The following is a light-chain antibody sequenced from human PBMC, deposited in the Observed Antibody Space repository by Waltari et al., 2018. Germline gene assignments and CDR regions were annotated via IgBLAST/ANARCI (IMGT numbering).Light chain of an antibody. CDR3: SSFTRSATLV. V-gene: IGLV2-14*03. Sequence: QSALTQPASVSGSPGQSITISCTATSSAGRAYNYVSSYQPYSGKAPKLMIYDVIKRPSGVSNRFSGSKSGNTASLTISGRQAEDEADYYCSSFTRSATLVFGGGTKLTVL. J-gene: IGLJ3*02. CDR2: DVI. CDR1: SSAGRAYNY.